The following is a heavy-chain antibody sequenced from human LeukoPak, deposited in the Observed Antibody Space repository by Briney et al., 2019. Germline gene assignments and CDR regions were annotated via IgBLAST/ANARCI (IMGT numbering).Heavy chain of an antibody. J-gene: IGHJ4*02. V-gene: IGHV1-46*01. Sequence: ASVKVSCKASGYTFTSYYMHWVRQAPGQGLEWMGIINPSGGSTSYAQKFQGRVTMTRDKSTSTAYMELSSLRSEDTAVYYCATGDYYDSSGYYTTGVCFDYWGQGTLVTVSS. CDR2: INPSGGST. CDR3: ATGDYYDSSGYYTTGVCFDY. CDR1: GYTFTSYY. D-gene: IGHD3-22*01.